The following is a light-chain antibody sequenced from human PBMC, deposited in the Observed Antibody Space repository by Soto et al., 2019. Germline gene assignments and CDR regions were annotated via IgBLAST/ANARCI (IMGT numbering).Light chain of an antibody. V-gene: IGKV4-1*01. CDR2: WAS. J-gene: IGKJ1*01. CDR3: QQYYSTPWT. Sequence: DIVMTQSPDSLAVSLGERATINCKSSQSVLYSSDNNNYLAWYQQKPGQPPKPLIYWASSRESGVPDRFSGSGSGTDFTLTISSLQAEDVAVYYCQQYYSTPWTFGQGTKVEIK. CDR1: QSVLYSSDNNNY.